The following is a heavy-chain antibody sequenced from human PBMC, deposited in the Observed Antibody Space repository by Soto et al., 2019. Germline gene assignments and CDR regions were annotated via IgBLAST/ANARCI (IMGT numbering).Heavy chain of an antibody. V-gene: IGHV3-23*01. CDR3: AQDRAWDVRLVDY. D-gene: IGHD3-9*01. J-gene: IGHJ4*02. CDR2: ISGSGGST. Sequence: GGSLRLSCAASGFTFSSYAMSWVRQAPGKGLEWVSGISGSGGSTYYADSVKGRFTISRDNSKNTLYLQVDSLRAEDTAVYYCAQDRAWDVRLVDYWGQGTLVTVSS. CDR1: GFTFSSYA.